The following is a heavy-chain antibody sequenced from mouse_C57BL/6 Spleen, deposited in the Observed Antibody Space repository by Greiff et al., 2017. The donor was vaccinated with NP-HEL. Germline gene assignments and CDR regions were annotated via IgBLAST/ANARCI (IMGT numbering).Heavy chain of an antibody. V-gene: IGHV14-4*01. J-gene: IGHJ3*01. D-gene: IGHD2-3*01. CDR3: TRDGYYGGFAY. CDR1: GFNIKDDY. CDR2: IDPENGDT. Sequence: VQLQQSGAELVRPGASVKLSCTASGFNIKDDYMHWVKQRPDQGLEWIGWIDPENGDTEYASKFQGKATITADTSSNTAYLQLSSLTSEDTAVYYCTRDGYYGGFAYWGQGTLVTVSA.